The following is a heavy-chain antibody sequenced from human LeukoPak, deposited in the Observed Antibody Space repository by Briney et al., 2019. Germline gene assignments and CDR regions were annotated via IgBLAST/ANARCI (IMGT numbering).Heavy chain of an antibody. V-gene: IGHV3-23*01. CDR1: GFTFGTST. J-gene: IGHJ5*02. D-gene: IGHD3-3*01. CDR3: EPPLQFLES. Sequence: GGSLTLSCTTSGFTFGTSTMTWVRQAPGKGLEWVSTINSNGGSTYYASSVEGRFTISRDNSRNTLYLRMSSLRAEDTAVYYCEPPLQFLESWGQGTMVIVSS. CDR2: INSNGGST.